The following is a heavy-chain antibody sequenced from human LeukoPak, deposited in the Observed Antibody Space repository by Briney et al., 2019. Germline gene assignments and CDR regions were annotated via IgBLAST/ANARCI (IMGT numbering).Heavy chain of an antibody. CDR3: ARSGSPLPVEFDY. V-gene: IGHV3-30-3*01. Sequence: GGSLRLSCAASGFTFSSYAMHWVRQAPGKGLEWVAVISYDGSNKYYADSVKGRFTISRDSSKNTLYLQMNSLRAEDTAVYYCARSGSPLPVEFDYWGQGTLVTVSS. J-gene: IGHJ4*02. CDR2: ISYDGSNK. CDR1: GFTFSSYA. D-gene: IGHD1-26*01.